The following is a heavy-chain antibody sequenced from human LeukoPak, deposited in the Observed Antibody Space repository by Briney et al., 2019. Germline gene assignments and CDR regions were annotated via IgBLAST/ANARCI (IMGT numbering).Heavy chain of an antibody. CDR3: ARDGHSSGYYTIIDFQH. V-gene: IGHV1-2*02. CDR2: INPNSGGT. Sequence: ASVKVSCKASGYTFTDYYMHWVRQAPGQGLEWMGWINPNSGGTNYAQKFQGRVTMTGDTSISTAYMELSRLRSDDTAVYYCARDGHSSGYYTIIDFQHWGQGTLVTVSS. J-gene: IGHJ1*01. D-gene: IGHD3-22*01. CDR1: GYTFTDYY.